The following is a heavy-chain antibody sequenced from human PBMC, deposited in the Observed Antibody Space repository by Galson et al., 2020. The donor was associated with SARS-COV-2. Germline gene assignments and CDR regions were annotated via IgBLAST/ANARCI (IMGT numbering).Heavy chain of an antibody. D-gene: IGHD3-22*01. CDR2: IYYSGST. CDR3: ARAPTMIVVVINAFDI. CDR1: GGSISSGGYY. V-gene: IGHV4-31*03. Sequence: ETSETLSLTCTVSGGSISSGGYYWSWIRQHPGKGLEGIGYIYYSGSTHYNPSLKSRVTISVDTSKNQFSLKLSSVTAADTAVYYCARAPTMIVVVINAFDIWGQGTMVTVSS. J-gene: IGHJ3*02.